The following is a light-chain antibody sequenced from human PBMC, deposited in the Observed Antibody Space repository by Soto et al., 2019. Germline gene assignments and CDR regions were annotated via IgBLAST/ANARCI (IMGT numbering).Light chain of an antibody. V-gene: IGKV1-39*01. CDR3: QQCYTTPPLT. CDR2: AAS. J-gene: IGKJ4*01. CDR1: QTIRTF. Sequence: DIQMTQSPSSLSASVGDRVTITCRSSQTIRTFLSWYQQKPGKAPKLLIYAASILHSGVPSRFSGSGSGTDFTLTISSLHPEDFATYYCQQCYTTPPLTFGGGTSVDIK.